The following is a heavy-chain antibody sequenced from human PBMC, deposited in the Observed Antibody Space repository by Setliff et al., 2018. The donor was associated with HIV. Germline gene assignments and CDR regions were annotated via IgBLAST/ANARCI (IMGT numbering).Heavy chain of an antibody. D-gene: IGHD3-22*01. V-gene: IGHV1-69*13. CDR2: IVPILNTG. J-gene: IGHJ4*02. CDR1: GGTFRSHE. Sequence: SVKVSCKASGGTFRSHEFSWVRQAPGQGLEWMGGIVPILNTGNYAPKFQGRVTITADESTTTAYMELSSLRSEDTAVYYCARIPNHSSGFDYWGQGTPVTVSS. CDR3: ARIPNHSSGFDY.